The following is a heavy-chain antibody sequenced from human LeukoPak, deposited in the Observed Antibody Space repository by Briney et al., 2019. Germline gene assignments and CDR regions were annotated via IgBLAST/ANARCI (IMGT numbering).Heavy chain of an antibody. CDR1: GYTFTSYD. CDR2: MTPNSGNT. Sequence: ASVKVSCKASGYTFTSYDINWGRQATGQGLESMGWMTPNSGNTGYAQKCQVRVTMTRNTSISTAYMELSSLRSEDSAVSYCATGVILVVPAAGFDPWGQGTLVTVSS. CDR3: ATGVILVVPAAGFDP. J-gene: IGHJ5*02. D-gene: IGHD2-2*01. V-gene: IGHV1-8*01.